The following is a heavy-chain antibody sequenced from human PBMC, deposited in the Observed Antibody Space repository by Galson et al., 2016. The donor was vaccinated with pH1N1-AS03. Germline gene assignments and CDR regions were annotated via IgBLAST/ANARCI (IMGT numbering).Heavy chain of an antibody. CDR3: ATDRFGEPTT. Sequence: SLRLSCAASGFVFSTCGMSWVRQAPGKGPEWVSSISSGSDYKYYADSVKGRFTISRHISTNTVNLQMNNLRVEDTATYYCATDRFGEPTTWGQGTLIIVS. J-gene: IGHJ5*02. CDR1: GFVFSTCG. D-gene: IGHD3-16*01. V-gene: IGHV3-23*01. CDR2: ISSGSDYK.